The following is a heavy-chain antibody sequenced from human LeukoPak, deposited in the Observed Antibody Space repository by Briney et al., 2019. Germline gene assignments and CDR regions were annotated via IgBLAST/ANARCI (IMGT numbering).Heavy chain of an antibody. CDR1: GFTFRNVW. Sequence: GGSLRLSCTASGFTFRNVWMTWVRQAPGKGLEWVGRIQTITDGGTTDYAAPVRGRFTISRDDSKNTLYLQMNSLKTEGTAVYYCTSTLGYWGQGTLVIVSS. CDR3: TSTLGY. V-gene: IGHV3-15*01. CDR2: IQTITDGGTT. D-gene: IGHD3-16*01. J-gene: IGHJ4*02.